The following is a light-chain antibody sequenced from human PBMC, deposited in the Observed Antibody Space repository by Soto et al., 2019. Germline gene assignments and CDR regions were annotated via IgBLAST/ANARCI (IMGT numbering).Light chain of an antibody. CDR2: DAS. CDR1: QTIRTR. V-gene: IGKV1-5*01. J-gene: IGKJ1*01. CDR3: QHYSSFSRT. Sequence: DIQMTQSPSPLSASVGDRVTITCRASQTIRTRLAWYQQKPGKAPKLLIYDASTLESGVPSRFSGSGSETDFTLTSSGLQPDDFATDYCQHYSSFSRTFGQGTTVDI.